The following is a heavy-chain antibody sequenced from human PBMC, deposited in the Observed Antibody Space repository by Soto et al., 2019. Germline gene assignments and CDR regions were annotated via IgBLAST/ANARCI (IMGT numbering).Heavy chain of an antibody. V-gene: IGHV1-2*04. CDR1: GYTFTGYY. D-gene: IGHD3-22*01. Sequence: GASVKVSCKASGYTFTGYYMHWVRQAPGQGLEWMGWINPNSGGTNYAQKFQGWVTMTRDTSISTAYMELSRLRSDDTAVYYCARDALHYYDSSGYYGPPGYGMGVWGQGTTVTVSS. CDR3: ARDALHYYDSSGYYGPPGYGMGV. J-gene: IGHJ6*02. CDR2: INPNSGGT.